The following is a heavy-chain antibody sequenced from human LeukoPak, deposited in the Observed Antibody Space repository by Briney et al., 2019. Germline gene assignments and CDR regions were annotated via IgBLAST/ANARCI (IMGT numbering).Heavy chain of an antibody. Sequence: GGSLRLSCAVSGSTFSSYWMNWVRQAPGKGLEWVANINPTGSGKYYVDSVKGRFTISGDNAKNSLYLEMNSLRVEDTAVYYCGRGDPDYWGQGALVTVSS. CDR3: GRGDPDY. V-gene: IGHV3-7*01. J-gene: IGHJ4*02. CDR1: GSTFSSYW. CDR2: INPTGSGK.